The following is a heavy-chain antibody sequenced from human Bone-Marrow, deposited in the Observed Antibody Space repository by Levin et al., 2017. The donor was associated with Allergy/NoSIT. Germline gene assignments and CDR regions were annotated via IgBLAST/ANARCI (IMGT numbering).Heavy chain of an antibody. CDR2: IYYSGST. J-gene: IGHJ4*02. D-gene: IGHD6-6*01. Sequence: PSETLSLTCTVSGGSISSSDYYWSWIRQHPGKGLEWIGYIYYSGSTYYNPSLKSRVTISVDTSKNQFSLKLSSVTAADTAVYYCARVAGSSSHFIRGGFDYWGQGTLVTVSS. V-gene: IGHV4-31*03. CDR1: GGSISSSDYY. CDR3: ARVAGSSSHFIRGGFDY.